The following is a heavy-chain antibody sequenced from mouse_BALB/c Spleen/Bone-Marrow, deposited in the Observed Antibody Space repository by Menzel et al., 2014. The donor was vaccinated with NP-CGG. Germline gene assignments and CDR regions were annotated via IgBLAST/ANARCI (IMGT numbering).Heavy chain of an antibody. Sequence: EVQLQQSGPELVKPGASVKMSCKASGYTFTAYVMHWVKQKPGQGLEWIGYINPYNDGTKYNEMFKGKATLTSDKSSSTAYMELSSLTSEDSAAYYCAREGGLRRGDYYAMDYWGQGTSVTVSS. CDR2: INPYNDGT. D-gene: IGHD2-4*01. CDR1: GYTFTAYV. J-gene: IGHJ4*01. V-gene: IGHV1-14*01. CDR3: AREGGLRRGDYYAMDY.